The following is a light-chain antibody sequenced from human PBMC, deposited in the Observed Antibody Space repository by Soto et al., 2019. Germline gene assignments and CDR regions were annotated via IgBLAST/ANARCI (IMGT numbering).Light chain of an antibody. CDR1: SSDVGGYNY. J-gene: IGLJ3*02. CDR3: CSYAGNSLWV. Sequence: QSALTQPRSVSGSPGQSVIISCTGTSSDVGGYNYVSWYQQHPGKAPKLVIYDVSKWPSGVPDRFSGSKSGNTASLTISGLQAEDEADYYCCSYAGNSLWVFGGGTKVTVL. V-gene: IGLV2-11*01. CDR2: DVS.